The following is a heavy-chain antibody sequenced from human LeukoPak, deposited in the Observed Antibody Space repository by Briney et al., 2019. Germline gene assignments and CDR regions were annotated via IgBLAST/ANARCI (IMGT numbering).Heavy chain of an antibody. D-gene: IGHD2-2*01. CDR1: GFTFSSYG. J-gene: IGHJ4*02. V-gene: IGHV3-30*03. Sequence: PGGSLRLSCAASGFTFSSYGMHWVRQAPGKGLEWVAVISYDGSNKYYADSVKGRFTISRDNSKNTLYLQMNSLRAEDTAVYYCARDEYLWVVIQLGLFDYWGQGTLVTVSS. CDR3: ARDEYLWVVIQLGLFDY. CDR2: ISYDGSNK.